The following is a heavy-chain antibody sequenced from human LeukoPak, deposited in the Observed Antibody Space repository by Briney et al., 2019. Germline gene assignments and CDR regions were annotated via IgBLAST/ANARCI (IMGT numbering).Heavy chain of an antibody. V-gene: IGHV4-31*03. Sequence: SETLSLTCTVSGGSISSGGYYWSWIRQHPGKGLEWIGYIYYSGSTYYNPSLKSRVTISVDTSKNQFSLKLSSVTAADTAVYYCARVEMATDAFDIWGQGTMVTVSS. CDR1: GGSISSGGYY. J-gene: IGHJ3*02. CDR3: ARVEMATDAFDI. D-gene: IGHD5-24*01. CDR2: IYYSGST.